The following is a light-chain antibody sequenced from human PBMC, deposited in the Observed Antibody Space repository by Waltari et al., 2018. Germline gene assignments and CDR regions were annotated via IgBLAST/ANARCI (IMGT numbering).Light chain of an antibody. CDR2: WAS. Sequence: DIVMTQSPDALAVSLGERATIHCKSSQSVLYSSNNKKYLPWYQQKPGQPPKLLIYWASTRESGVPDRFSGSGSGTDFTLTISSLQAEDVAVYYCQQYYTTRTFGQGTKVEIK. CDR3: QQYYTTRT. V-gene: IGKV4-1*01. CDR1: QSVLYSSNNKKY. J-gene: IGKJ1*01.